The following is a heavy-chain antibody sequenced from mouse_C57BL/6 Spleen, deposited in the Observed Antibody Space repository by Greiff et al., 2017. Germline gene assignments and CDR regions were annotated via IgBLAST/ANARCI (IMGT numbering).Heavy chain of an antibody. J-gene: IGHJ3*01. CDR2: INPSSGYT. V-gene: IGHV1-4*01. Sequence: QVQLQQSGAELARPGASVKMSCKASGYTFTSYTMHWVKQRPGQGLEWIGYINPSSGYTKYNQKFKDKATLAADKASSTAYMQRSSLTSEWSAVYYGARDGYYGIAYWGQGTLVTVSA. CDR1: GYTFTSYT. CDR3: ARDGYYGIAY. D-gene: IGHD2-3*01.